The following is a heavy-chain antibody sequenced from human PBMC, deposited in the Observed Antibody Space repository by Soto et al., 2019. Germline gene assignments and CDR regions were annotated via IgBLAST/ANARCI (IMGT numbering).Heavy chain of an antibody. V-gene: IGHV3-30*03. Sequence: QVQLVESGGGVVQPGRSLRLSCVASGFPFTSYGMHWVREAPGKGLEWVAVISYDGSNKYYADSVKGRFTISRDNSKNTLYLQMNSLRPEDTALYYCVGGQYYFDYRGQGILVTVSS. D-gene: IGHD3-10*01. CDR1: GFPFTSYG. CDR3: VGGQYYFDY. J-gene: IGHJ4*02. CDR2: ISYDGSNK.